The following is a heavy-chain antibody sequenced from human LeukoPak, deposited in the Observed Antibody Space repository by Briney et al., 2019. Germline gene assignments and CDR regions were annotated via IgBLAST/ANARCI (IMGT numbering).Heavy chain of an antibody. J-gene: IGHJ3*02. V-gene: IGHV3-15*04. CDR1: GFSFSNAW. CDR3: TTTTVTTWLNALDI. Sequence: SGGSLRLSCAVSGFSFSNAWMTWVRQAPGKGLEWVGRIESDTDGGTTHYAAPVKGRFIISRDDSNNTLYLRMNSLNTEDTAVYYCTTTTVTTWLNALDIWGQGTMVTVSS. D-gene: IGHD4-17*01. CDR2: IESDTDGGTT.